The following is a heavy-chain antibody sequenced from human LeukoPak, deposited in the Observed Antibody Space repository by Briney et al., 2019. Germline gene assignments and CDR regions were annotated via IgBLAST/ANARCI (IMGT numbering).Heavy chain of an antibody. CDR1: GFTFTTYW. Sequence: PGGSLRLSCAASGFTFTTYWMGWVRQAPGKGLEWVASIKQDGSEKYYVDSVKGRFTISRDSAENTVYLQMKSLKGEDTAFYYCARPLLYYYGSETYFWFDLWGQGTLVTVS. V-gene: IGHV3-7*01. D-gene: IGHD3-10*01. CDR2: IKQDGSEK. J-gene: IGHJ5*02. CDR3: ARPLLYYYGSETYFWFDL.